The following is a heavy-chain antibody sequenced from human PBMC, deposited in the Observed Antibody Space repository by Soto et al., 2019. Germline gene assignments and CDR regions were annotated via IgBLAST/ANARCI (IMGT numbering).Heavy chain of an antibody. V-gene: IGHV4-59*01. J-gene: IGHJ3*02. Sequence: SETLSLTCTVSGGSISSYYWSWIRQPPGKGLEWIGYIYYSGSTNYNPSLKSRVTISVDTSKNQFSLKLSSVTAADTAVYYCARALYYYDSSGYYWRSDAFDIWGQGTMVTVSS. CDR1: GGSISSYY. CDR3: ARALYYYDSSGYYWRSDAFDI. CDR2: IYYSGST. D-gene: IGHD3-22*01.